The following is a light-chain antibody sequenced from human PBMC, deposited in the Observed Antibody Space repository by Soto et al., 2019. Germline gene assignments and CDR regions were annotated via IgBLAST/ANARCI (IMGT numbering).Light chain of an antibody. CDR1: DNIVHW. V-gene: IGKV1-5*03. J-gene: IGKJ1*01. CDR3: QHYNSFSWT. CDR2: KAA. Sequence: DIQMTQSPSTLSASVGDRVAITCRASDNIVHWVAWYQQKPGKAPKLLIYKAANLADEVPSRFAGSGSGTDFTLTITRLQPDDFATYYCQHYNSFSWTFGQGTKVDIK.